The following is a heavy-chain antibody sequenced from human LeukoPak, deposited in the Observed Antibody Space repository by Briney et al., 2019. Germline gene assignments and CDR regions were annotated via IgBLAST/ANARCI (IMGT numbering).Heavy chain of an antibody. V-gene: IGHV4-61*02. CDR1: GDSISSGSYY. CDR2: IHTSGST. J-gene: IGHJ4*02. D-gene: IGHD1-26*01. CDR3: ARGVVGATGGGY. Sequence: SSETLSLTCTVSGDSISSGSYYWSWLRQPAGKGLEWIGRIHTSGSTFYNPSLKSRVTISMDTSKNQFSLDLTSVTAADTAVYYCARGVVGATGGGYWGQGTLVTVSS.